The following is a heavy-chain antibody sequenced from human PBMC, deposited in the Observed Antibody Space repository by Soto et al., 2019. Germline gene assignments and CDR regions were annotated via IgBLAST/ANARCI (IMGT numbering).Heavy chain of an antibody. CDR3: ARGGGVGVAGSAAFDM. D-gene: IGHD3-3*01. CDR1: GYPVTAYY. J-gene: IGHJ3*02. Sequence: QLHLVQSGAVVKKPGASVTVSCSASGYPVTAYYMHWVRQAPGRGLEWMGGINPATGAAKYTQTFQGRVTMTRDTSTSRVFMELRGLTSGDTAVFSCARGGGVGVAGSAAFDMWGQGTLVTVSS. V-gene: IGHV1-2*02. CDR2: INPATGAA.